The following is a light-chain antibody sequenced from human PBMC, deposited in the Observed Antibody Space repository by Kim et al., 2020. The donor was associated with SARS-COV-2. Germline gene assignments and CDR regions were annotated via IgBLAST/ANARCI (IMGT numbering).Light chain of an antibody. J-gene: IGKJ2*01. Sequence: EIVLTQSPGTLSLSPGERASLSCRASQSVSSNFLAWYQQKPGRAPRLLIYDASSRATGIPDRFSGSGSGTDFTLTVSRLEPEDFAVYYCQQYGSSKTFGQGTKVDIK. V-gene: IGKV3-20*01. CDR2: DAS. CDR3: QQYGSSKT. CDR1: QSVSSNF.